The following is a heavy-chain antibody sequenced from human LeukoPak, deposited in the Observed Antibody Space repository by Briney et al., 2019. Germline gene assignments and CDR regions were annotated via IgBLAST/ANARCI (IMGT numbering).Heavy chain of an antibody. CDR2: TYYRSKWYN. CDR1: GDSASSNSAA. J-gene: IGHJ4*02. Sequence: SQTLSLTCAISGDSASSNSAAWNWIRQSPSRGLEWLGRTYYRSKWYNDYAVSVKSRMTINPDTPKNQFSLQLNSVTPEDTAVYYCARDPHSGYSLNFDSWGQGTLVTVSS. D-gene: IGHD5-12*01. CDR3: ARDPHSGYSLNFDS. V-gene: IGHV6-1*01.